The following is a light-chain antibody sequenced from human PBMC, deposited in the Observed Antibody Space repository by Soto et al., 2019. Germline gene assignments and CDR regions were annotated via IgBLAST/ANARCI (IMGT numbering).Light chain of an antibody. CDR2: RDN. CDR3: ATCDDDLSVL. Sequence: QSVLTQPPSASGTPGQRVTISCSGSSSNIGRHDVYWYQHLPGTAPTVLIYRDNQRPSGVPDRFSGSKSGTSGSLAISGLQSEDEGDYFCATCDDDLSVLFGGGTKLTVL. J-gene: IGLJ2*01. CDR1: SSNIGRHD. V-gene: IGLV1-47*01.